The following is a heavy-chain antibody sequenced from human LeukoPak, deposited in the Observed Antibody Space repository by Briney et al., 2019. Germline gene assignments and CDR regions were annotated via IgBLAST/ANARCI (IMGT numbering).Heavy chain of an antibody. V-gene: IGHV1-69*05. J-gene: IGHJ5*02. D-gene: IGHD3-22*01. CDR1: GGTFSSYA. CDR3: ARDPLRGYYDSSCYYLGST. Sequence: SVKVSCKASGGTFSSYAISWVRQAPGQGLEWMGRIIPIFGTANYAQKFQGRVTITTDESTSTAYMELSSLRSEDTAVYYCARDPLRGYYDSSCYYLGSTWGQGTLVTVSS. CDR2: IIPIFGTA.